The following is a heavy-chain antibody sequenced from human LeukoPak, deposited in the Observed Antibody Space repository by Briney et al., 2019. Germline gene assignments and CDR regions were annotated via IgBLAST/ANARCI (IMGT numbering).Heavy chain of an antibody. CDR1: GYSFTSYW. Sequence: KNGESLKISCKGSGYSFTSYWIGWVRQMPGKGLEWMGIIYPGDSDTRYSPSFQGQVTISADKSISTAYLQWTSLKVSDTAMYYCAVTALDNWFDHWGQGTLVTVSS. CDR3: AVTALDNWFDH. D-gene: IGHD2-21*02. V-gene: IGHV5-51*01. CDR2: IYPGDSDT. J-gene: IGHJ5*02.